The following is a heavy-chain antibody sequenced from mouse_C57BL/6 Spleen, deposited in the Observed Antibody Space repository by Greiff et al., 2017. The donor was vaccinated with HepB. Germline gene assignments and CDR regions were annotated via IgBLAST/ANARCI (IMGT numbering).Heavy chain of an antibody. CDR3: ARSGELGPGY. Sequence: QVQLQQSGPELVKPGASVKISCKASGYAFSSSWMNWVKQRPGKGLEWIGRIYPGDGDTNYNGKFKGKATLTADKSSSTAYMQLSSLTSEDSAVYFCARSGELGPGYWGQGTTLTVSS. CDR2: IYPGDGDT. D-gene: IGHD4-1*01. J-gene: IGHJ2*01. V-gene: IGHV1-82*01. CDR1: GYAFSSSW.